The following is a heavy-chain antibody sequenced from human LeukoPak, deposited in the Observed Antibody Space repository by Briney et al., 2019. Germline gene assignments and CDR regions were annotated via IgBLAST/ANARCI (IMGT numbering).Heavy chain of an antibody. Sequence: GGSLRLSCAASGFTFSSYSMNWVRQAPGKGLEWVSSINSSSSYIYYADSVKGRFTISRDNAKNSLYLQMNSLRAEDTAVYYCARSGDYTYYDFWSGPRGVDPWGQGTLVTVSS. CDR2: INSSSSYI. J-gene: IGHJ5*02. CDR3: ARSGDYTYYDFWSGPRGVDP. CDR1: GFTFSSYS. D-gene: IGHD3-3*01. V-gene: IGHV3-21*01.